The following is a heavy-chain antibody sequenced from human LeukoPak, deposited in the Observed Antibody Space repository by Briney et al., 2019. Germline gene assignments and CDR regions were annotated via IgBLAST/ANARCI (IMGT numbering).Heavy chain of an antibody. J-gene: IGHJ4*02. D-gene: IGHD2-2*01. CDR2: INWNGGST. V-gene: IGHV3-20*04. CDR1: GFTFDDYG. Sequence: GGSLRLSCAASGFTFDDYGVSWVRQAPGKGLEWVSGINWNGGSTGYADSVKGRFAISRDNAKNSLYLQMNSLRAEDTALYYCARVHCSSTSCPGDYWGQGTLVTVSS. CDR3: ARVHCSSTSCPGDY.